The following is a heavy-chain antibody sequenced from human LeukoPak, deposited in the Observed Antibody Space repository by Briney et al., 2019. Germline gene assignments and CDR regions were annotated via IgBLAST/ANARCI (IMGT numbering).Heavy chain of an antibody. CDR1: GGTFSSYA. V-gene: IGHV1-69*04. J-gene: IGHJ5*02. CDR3: ARAGTVVVAENWFDP. D-gene: IGHD2-15*01. CDR2: IIPILGIA. Sequence: SVNVSCKASGGTFSSYAISWVRQAPGQGLKWMGRIIPILGIANYAQKFQGRVTITADKSTSTAYMELSSLRSEDTAVYYCARAGTVVVAENWFDPWGQGTLVTVSS.